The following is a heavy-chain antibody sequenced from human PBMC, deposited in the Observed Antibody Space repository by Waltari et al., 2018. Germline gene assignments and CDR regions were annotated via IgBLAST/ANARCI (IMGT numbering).Heavy chain of an antibody. CDR3: AEFSGYDLRAFDY. CDR2: VDPEAGET. V-gene: IGHV1-69-2*01. J-gene: IGHJ4*02. D-gene: IGHD5-12*01. CDR1: GYTFTDYY. Sequence: EVQLVQSGAEVKKPGATVKISCKASGYTFTDYYMHWVQQAPGKGLEWMGRVDPEAGETKYAEKFEGRVTITAETSTDTAYMELSSLRSEDTAVYYCAEFSGYDLRAFDYWGQGTLVTVSS.